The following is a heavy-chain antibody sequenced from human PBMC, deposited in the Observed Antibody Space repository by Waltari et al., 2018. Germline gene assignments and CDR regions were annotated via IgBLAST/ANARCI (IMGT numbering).Heavy chain of an antibody. V-gene: IGHV3-33*01. CDR3: ARDPSGTFDY. CDR2: IWYDGSNK. CDR1: GFPFSNYG. D-gene: IGHD1-26*01. J-gene: IGHJ4*02. Sequence: QVQLVESGGGVVQPGGSLTLYCAASGFPFSNYGMHWVRQAPGKGLEWVAHIWYDGSNKYYPDSVKGRFTISRDNSENTMFLQMNSLRVEDTAIYYCARDPSGTFDYWGQGTLVTVSS.